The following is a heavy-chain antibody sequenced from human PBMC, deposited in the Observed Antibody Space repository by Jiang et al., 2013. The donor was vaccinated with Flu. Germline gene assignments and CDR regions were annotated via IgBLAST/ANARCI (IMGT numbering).Heavy chain of an antibody. CDR2: TYYRSKWYN. J-gene: IGHJ4*02. D-gene: IGHD6-19*01. V-gene: IGHV6-1*01. CDR1: GDSVSSNNTG. Sequence: SQTLSLTCAISGDSVSSNNTGWNWIRQSPSRGLERLGRTYYRSKWYNDYAASVKSRITINPDTSKNQFSLQLNSVTPEDTAVYYCARGGGAVAPWGQGTLVTVSS. CDR3: ARGGGAVAP.